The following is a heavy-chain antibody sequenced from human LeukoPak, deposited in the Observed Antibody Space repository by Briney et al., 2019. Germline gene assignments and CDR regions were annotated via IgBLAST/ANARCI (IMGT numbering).Heavy chain of an antibody. CDR3: ARGYYYDYSGPDFDY. Sequence: SETLSLTCTVSGGSISSYYWSWIRQPPGKGLEWIGYIYYTGSTNSNPSLKSRVTISVDTSKNQFSLRLTSVTAADTAVYYCARGYYYDYSGPDFDYWGQGTLVTVSS. CDR2: IYYTGST. CDR1: GGSISSYY. D-gene: IGHD3-22*01. V-gene: IGHV4-59*01. J-gene: IGHJ4*02.